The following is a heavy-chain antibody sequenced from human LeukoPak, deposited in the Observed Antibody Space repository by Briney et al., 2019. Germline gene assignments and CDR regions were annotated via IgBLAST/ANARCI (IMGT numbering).Heavy chain of an antibody. V-gene: IGHV1-69*13. CDR2: VILIFGST. CDR3: ARGFSGPNWGKRYYDH. J-gene: IGHJ4*02. D-gene: IGHD7-27*01. Sequence: VKVSCKASGGALSGYAVTWVRLAPGQGLEWMGGVILIFGSTNYPPKFEGRLTITADESTNTVYMELSSLRSEDTPVYFCARGFSGPNWGKRYYDHWGQGTLVTVSS. CDR1: GGALSGYA.